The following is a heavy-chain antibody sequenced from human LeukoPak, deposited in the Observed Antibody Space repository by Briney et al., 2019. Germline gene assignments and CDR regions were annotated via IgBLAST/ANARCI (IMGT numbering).Heavy chain of an antibody. CDR2: TNQDGTEK. D-gene: IGHD3-10*01. Sequence: GGSLRLSCAASGFTFTTYWMSWIRQLPGKGLEWVANTNQDGTEKYYVDSVKGRFTISRDNAKNSLDLQMNSLRVEDTGIYYCVKVAKYYYGSETYYFFEHWGQGTPVTASS. CDR3: VKVAKYYYGSETYYFFEH. J-gene: IGHJ4*02. CDR1: GFTFTTYW. V-gene: IGHV3-7*01.